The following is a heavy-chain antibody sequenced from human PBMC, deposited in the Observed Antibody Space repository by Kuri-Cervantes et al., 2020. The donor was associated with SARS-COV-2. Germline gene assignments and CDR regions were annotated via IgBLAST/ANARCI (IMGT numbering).Heavy chain of an antibody. Sequence: GGSLRLSCAASGFTFSGHWIHWVRQAPGKGLVWVSRINPDGSYTNNADSVKGRFTLSRDNAKNMLFLQMNSLRAEDTAVYDCAREGLRGGILSGYDHWGQGTLVTVSS. CDR2: INPDGSYT. D-gene: IGHD3-9*01. J-gene: IGHJ4*02. CDR1: GFTFSGHW. CDR3: AREGLRGGILSGYDH. V-gene: IGHV3-74*01.